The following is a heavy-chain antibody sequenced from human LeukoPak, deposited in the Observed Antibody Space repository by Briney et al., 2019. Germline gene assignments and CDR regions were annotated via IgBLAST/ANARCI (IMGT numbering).Heavy chain of an antibody. J-gene: IGHJ4*02. CDR2: ISGGGGTT. CDR3: AKSEATGH. V-gene: IGHV3-23*01. D-gene: IGHD1-26*01. Sequence: GGSLRLSCAASGFTFSSYVMSWVRQAPGKGLEWVSDISGGGGTTYYADYVKGRFTISRDNSKNTLYLQMNSLRAEDTAVYYCAKSEATGHWGQGTLVTVSS. CDR1: GFTFSSYV.